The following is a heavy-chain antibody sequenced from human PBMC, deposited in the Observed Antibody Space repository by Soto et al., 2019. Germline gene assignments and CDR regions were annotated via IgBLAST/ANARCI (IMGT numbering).Heavy chain of an antibody. CDR2: INNSGST. CDR3: ARGIAVAGTSHWFDP. J-gene: IGHJ5*02. CDR1: GGSFSGYY. D-gene: IGHD6-19*01. Sequence: SETLSLTCAVYGGSFSGYYWSWIRQPPGKGLEWIGEINNSGSTNYNPSLKSRVTISVDTSKNQFSLKLSSVTAADTAVYYCARGIAVAGTSHWFDPWGQGTLVTVSS. V-gene: IGHV4-34*01.